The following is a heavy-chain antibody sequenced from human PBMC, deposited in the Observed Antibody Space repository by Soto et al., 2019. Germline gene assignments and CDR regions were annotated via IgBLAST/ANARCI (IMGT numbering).Heavy chain of an antibody. CDR2: INHSGST. J-gene: IGHJ5*02. V-gene: IGHV4-34*01. Sequence: SETLSLTCTVYGGSFSGYYWSWIRQPPGKGLEWIGEINHSGSTNYSPSLKSRVNISVDTSKNRFSLRLTSVTAADTAVYYCARGFAGRLNWFDPWGPGTMVTVSS. D-gene: IGHD6-6*01. CDR1: GGSFSGYY. CDR3: ARGFAGRLNWFDP.